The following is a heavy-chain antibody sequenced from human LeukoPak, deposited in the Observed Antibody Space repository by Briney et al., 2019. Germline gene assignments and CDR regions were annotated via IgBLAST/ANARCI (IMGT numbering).Heavy chain of an antibody. D-gene: IGHD2-2*01. Sequence: GGSLRLSCAASGFTFSSYEMNWVRQAPGKGLEWVSYISSSGSTIYYADSVKGRFTISRDNAKNSLYLRMNSLRAEDTAVYYCATGYCSSTSCFRWGQGTLVTVSS. V-gene: IGHV3-48*03. CDR2: ISSSGSTI. CDR1: GFTFSSYE. CDR3: ATGYCSSTSCFR. J-gene: IGHJ4*02.